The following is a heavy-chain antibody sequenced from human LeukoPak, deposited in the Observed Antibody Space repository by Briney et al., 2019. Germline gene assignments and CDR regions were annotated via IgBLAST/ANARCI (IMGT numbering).Heavy chain of an antibody. Sequence: PSETLSLTCTVSGGPVSTGTYYWSWIRQPPGRGLEWVGYIYYGGSTNYNPSLKSRVTISKDTSKNQFSLKLTSVTAADTAVYFCATGIATARVDFWGHGTLVTVSS. V-gene: IGHV4-61*01. CDR3: ATGIATARVDF. CDR2: IYYGGST. D-gene: IGHD6-13*01. CDR1: GGPVSTGTYY. J-gene: IGHJ4*01.